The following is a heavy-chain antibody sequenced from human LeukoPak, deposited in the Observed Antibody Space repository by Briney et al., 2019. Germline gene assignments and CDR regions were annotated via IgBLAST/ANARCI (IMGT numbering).Heavy chain of an antibody. V-gene: IGHV3-30*04. CDR2: ISYDGSNK. J-gene: IGHJ4*02. Sequence: GGSLRLPCAASGFTFSIYAMHWVRQAPGKGLEWVAVISYDGSNKYYADSVKGRFTISRDNSKYTLYLQMNSLRAEDTAVYYCARDLSRATYNFDYWGQGTLVTVSS. CDR3: ARDLSRATYNFDY. D-gene: IGHD3-16*02. CDR1: GFTFSIYA.